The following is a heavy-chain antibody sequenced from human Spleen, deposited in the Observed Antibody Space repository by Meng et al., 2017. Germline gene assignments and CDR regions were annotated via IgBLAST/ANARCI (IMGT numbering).Heavy chain of an antibody. Sequence: QLQLQLGGAVLFKPPETLSLTCVVSGGAFSDYYWSWIRQPPGKGLEWIGEINHSGSTNYNPSLESRATISVETSQNKLSLKLSSVTAADSAVYYCARGPTTVAHDFDYWGQGTLVTVSS. CDR1: GGAFSDYY. V-gene: IGHV4-34*01. D-gene: IGHD4-11*01. CDR3: ARGPTTVAHDFDY. CDR2: INHSGST. J-gene: IGHJ4*02.